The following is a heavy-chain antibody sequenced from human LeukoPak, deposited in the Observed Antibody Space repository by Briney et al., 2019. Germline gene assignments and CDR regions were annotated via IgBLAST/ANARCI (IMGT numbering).Heavy chain of an antibody. J-gene: IGHJ4*02. CDR3: ARESLDSGCY. V-gene: IGHV4-39*07. D-gene: IGHD6-19*01. Sequence: PSETLSLTCTVSGGSISSSSYYWGWIRQPPGKGLEWIGSIYYSGSTYYNPSLKSRVTISVDTSKNQFSLKLSSVTAADTAVYYCARESLDSGCYWGQGTLVTVSS. CDR2: IYYSGST. CDR1: GGSISSSSYY.